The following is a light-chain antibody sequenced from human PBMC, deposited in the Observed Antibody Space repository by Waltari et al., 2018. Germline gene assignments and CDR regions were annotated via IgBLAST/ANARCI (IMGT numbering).Light chain of an antibody. CDR2: SNT. J-gene: IGLJ3*02. CDR3: AAWDDSYWG. Sequence: QSVLTQPPSASGTPGQRVPISCSGSSSNIGSNAVNWYQQLPGTAPKLPIYSNTQRPSGVPDRFSGSKSGSSASLAISGLQSEDEADYYCAAWDDSYWGFGGGTKLTVL. V-gene: IGLV1-44*01. CDR1: SSNIGSNA.